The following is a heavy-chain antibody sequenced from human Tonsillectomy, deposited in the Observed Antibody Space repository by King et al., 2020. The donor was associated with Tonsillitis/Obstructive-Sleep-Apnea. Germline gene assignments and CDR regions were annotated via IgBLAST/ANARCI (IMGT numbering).Heavy chain of an antibody. CDR2: ISYDGSNK. J-gene: IGHJ4*02. CDR1: GFTFSNYG. D-gene: IGHD2-2*01. V-gene: IGHV3-30*18. Sequence: VQLVESGGGVVQPGRSLRLSCAASGFTFSNYGMHWVRQAPGKGLEWVAVISYDGSNKYYVDSVKGRFTISRDNPKNTLYLQMNSLRAEDTAVYYCAKDQLGHCSSASCYVIDYGDQGTLVTASS. CDR3: AKDQLGHCSSASCYVIDY.